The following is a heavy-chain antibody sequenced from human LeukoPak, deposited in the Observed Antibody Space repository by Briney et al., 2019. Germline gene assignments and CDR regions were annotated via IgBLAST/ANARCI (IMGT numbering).Heavy chain of an antibody. Sequence: GGSLRLSCAASGFTFSSYAMSWVRQAPGKGLEWVSAISGSGGSTYYADSVKGRFTISRDNSKNTLYLQMNSLRAEDTAVYYCARDSAYYGGDCSDYWGQGTLVTVSS. J-gene: IGHJ4*02. CDR2: ISGSGGST. V-gene: IGHV3-23*01. D-gene: IGHD2-21*02. CDR1: GFTFSSYA. CDR3: ARDSAYYGGDCSDY.